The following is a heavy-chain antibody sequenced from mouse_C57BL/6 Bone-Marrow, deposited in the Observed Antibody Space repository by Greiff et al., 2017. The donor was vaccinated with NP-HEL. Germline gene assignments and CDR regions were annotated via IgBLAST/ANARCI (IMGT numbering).Heavy chain of an antibody. J-gene: IGHJ4*01. CDR3: ATDYAMDY. CDR1: GYAFSSSW. CDR2: IYPGDGDT. Sequence: QVQLQHSGPELVKPGASVKISCKASGYAFSSSWMNWVKQRPGKGLEWIGRIYPGDGDTNYNGKFKGKATLTADKSSSTAYMQLSSLTSEDSAVYFCATDYAMDYWGQGTSVTVSS. V-gene: IGHV1-82*01.